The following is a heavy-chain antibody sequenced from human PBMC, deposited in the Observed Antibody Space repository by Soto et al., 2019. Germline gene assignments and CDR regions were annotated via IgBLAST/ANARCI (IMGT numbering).Heavy chain of an antibody. D-gene: IGHD3-22*01. V-gene: IGHV3-7*01. CDR3: ARRQVRITMIN. CDR1: GFTFSSYW. Sequence: PGGSLRLSCAASGFTFSSYWMSWVRQAPGKGLEWVANIKQDGSEKYYVDSVRGRFTISRDNAKNSLYLQMNSLRAKDTAVHYCARRQVRITMINWGQGTLVTVSS. J-gene: IGHJ1*01. CDR2: IKQDGSEK.